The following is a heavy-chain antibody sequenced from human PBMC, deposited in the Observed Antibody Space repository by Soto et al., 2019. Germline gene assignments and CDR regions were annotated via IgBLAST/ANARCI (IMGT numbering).Heavy chain of an antibody. D-gene: IGHD4-17*01. CDR2: IKLDGSEK. CDR1: GFTFSSYW. V-gene: IGHV3-7*05. CDR3: ARDSTLYYGDSYFDY. J-gene: IGHJ4*02. Sequence: EVQLVESGGGLVQPGGSLRLSCAASGFTFSSYWMSWVRQAPGKGLEWVANIKLDGSEKYYVDSVKGRFTISRDNAKNSLYLQMNSLRAEDTAVYYCARDSTLYYGDSYFDYWGQGTLVTVSS.